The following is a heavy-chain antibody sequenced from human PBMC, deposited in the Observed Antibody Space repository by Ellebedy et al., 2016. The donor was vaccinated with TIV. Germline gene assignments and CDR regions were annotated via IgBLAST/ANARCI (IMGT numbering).Heavy chain of an antibody. Sequence: GESLKISCAASGFTVSDNYMDWVRQAPGKGLEWVGRTRNKARSYTTVYAASVKGRFTISRDDSKNSLYLQMNSLKTEDTAVYYCARGVEGAISDYWGQGTLVTVSS. CDR1: GFTVSDNY. V-gene: IGHV3-72*01. CDR2: TRNKARSYTT. D-gene: IGHD2-15*01. CDR3: ARGVEGAISDY. J-gene: IGHJ4*02.